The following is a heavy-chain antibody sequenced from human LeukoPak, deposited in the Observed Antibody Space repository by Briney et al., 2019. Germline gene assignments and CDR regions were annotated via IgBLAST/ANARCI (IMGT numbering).Heavy chain of an antibody. J-gene: IGHJ4*02. CDR2: IKQDGSEK. D-gene: IGHD6-13*01. CDR3: ARDLIAWYSSSWHTFDY. Sequence: GGSLRLLCAASGFTFSSFCMSWVRQAPGKGLEGVASIKQDGSEKYYVDSVKGRFTISRDTAKHSLYLQMNSLRDEDTAIYYCARDLIAWYSSSWHTFDYWGQGTLVTVSS. V-gene: IGHV3-7*01. CDR1: GFTFSSFC.